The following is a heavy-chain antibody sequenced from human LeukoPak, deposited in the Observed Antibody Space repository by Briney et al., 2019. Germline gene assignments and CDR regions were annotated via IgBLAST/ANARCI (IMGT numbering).Heavy chain of an antibody. CDR1: GFTFSSWW. CDR3: AKVPGMLVITFNDY. CDR2: IKQDGSEK. J-gene: IGHJ4*02. Sequence: PGGSLRLSCAVSGFTFSSWWMTWVRQAPGKGLEWVANIKQDGSEKNYVDSVKGRFTISRDNAKNSLDLQMNRLRAEDTAVYYCAKVPGMLVITFNDYWGQGTLVTVSS. V-gene: IGHV3-7*01. D-gene: IGHD3-22*01.